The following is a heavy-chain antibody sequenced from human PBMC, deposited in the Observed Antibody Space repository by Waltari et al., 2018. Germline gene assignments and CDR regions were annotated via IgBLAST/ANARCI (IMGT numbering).Heavy chain of an antibody. CDR3: AREGIADRDSIFDV. J-gene: IGHJ4*02. V-gene: IGHV4-4*07. D-gene: IGHD6-13*01. CDR2: VFASGST. CDR1: GDAIGLYR. Sequence: QVRLGESGPRLVKPSGTLSLTCSVTGDAIGLYRWTWIRQSAVQGLEWIGRVFASGSTNFNPSLRGRVTMSVDKSKIQFSLEMTSMTAADTATYYCAREGIADRDSIFDVWGQGILVTVSS.